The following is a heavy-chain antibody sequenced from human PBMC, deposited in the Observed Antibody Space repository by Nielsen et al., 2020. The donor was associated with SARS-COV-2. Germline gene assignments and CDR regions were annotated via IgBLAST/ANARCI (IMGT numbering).Heavy chain of an antibody. V-gene: IGHV3-30-3*01. CDR2: ISYDGSNK. D-gene: IGHD3-22*01. CDR1: GFTFSSYA. J-gene: IGHJ4*02. Sequence: GESLKISCAASGFTFSSYAMHWVRQAPGKGLEWVAVISYDGSNKYYADSVKGRFTISRDNSKNTLYLQMNSLRAEDTAVYYCARGTHYDSSGYYYGTTDDNFDYWGQGTLVTVSS. CDR3: ARGTHYDSSGYYYGTTDDNFDY.